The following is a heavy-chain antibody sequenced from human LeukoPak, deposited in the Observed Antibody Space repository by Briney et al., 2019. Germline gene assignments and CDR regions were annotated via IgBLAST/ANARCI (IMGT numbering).Heavy chain of an antibody. J-gene: IGHJ3*02. CDR1: GFTFSSYS. V-gene: IGHV3-48*04. CDR3: ARPGYSSGWSPAVLDAFDI. Sequence: GVLRLSCAASGFTFSSYSMNWVRQAPGKGLEWVSYISSSSSTIYYADSVKGRFTISRDNAKNSLYLQMNSLRAEDTAVYYCARPGYSSGWSPAVLDAFDIWGQGTMVTVSS. CDR2: ISSSSSTI. D-gene: IGHD6-19*01.